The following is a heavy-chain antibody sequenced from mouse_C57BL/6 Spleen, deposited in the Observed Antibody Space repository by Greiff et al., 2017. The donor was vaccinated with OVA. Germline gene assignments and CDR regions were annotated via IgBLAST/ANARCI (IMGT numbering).Heavy chain of an antibody. J-gene: IGHJ4*01. D-gene: IGHD2-13*01. V-gene: IGHV5-6*01. CDR1: GFTFSSYG. CDR2: ISSGGSYT. CDR3: AGDYVYAMDY. Sequence: EVQVVESGGDLVKPGGSLKLSCAASGFTFSSYGMSWVRQTPDKRLEWVATISSGGSYTYYPDSVKGRFTISRDNAKNTLYLQMSSLKSEDTAMYYCAGDYVYAMDYWGQGTSVTVSS.